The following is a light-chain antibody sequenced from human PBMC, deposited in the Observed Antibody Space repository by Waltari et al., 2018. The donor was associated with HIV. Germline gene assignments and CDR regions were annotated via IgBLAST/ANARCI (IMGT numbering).Light chain of an antibody. V-gene: IGKV1-27*01. J-gene: IGKJ1*01. Sequence: DIQMTQSPSSLSASVGDRFTITCRATQGIANYLAWYQQKPGMVPQLLIYGASTLQPGAPSRFSGSGSGTDFTLTITSLQPEDAATYFCQKYNRAPRTFGQGTKVEI. CDR3: QKYNRAPRT. CDR1: QGIANY. CDR2: GAS.